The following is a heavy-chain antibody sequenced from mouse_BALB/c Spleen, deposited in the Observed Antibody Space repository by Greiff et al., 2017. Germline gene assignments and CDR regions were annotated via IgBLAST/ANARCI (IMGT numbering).Heavy chain of an antibody. CDR1: GYTFTDYE. D-gene: IGHD2-2*01. Sequence: VQLQQSGAELVRPGASVTLSCKASGYTFTDYEMHWVKQTPVHGLEWIGAIDPETGGTAYNQKFKGKATLTADKSSSTAYMELRSLTSEDSAIYYCARSGGYDGADYWGQGTTLTVSS. CDR2: IDPETGGT. V-gene: IGHV1-15*01. CDR3: ARSGGYDGADY. J-gene: IGHJ2*01.